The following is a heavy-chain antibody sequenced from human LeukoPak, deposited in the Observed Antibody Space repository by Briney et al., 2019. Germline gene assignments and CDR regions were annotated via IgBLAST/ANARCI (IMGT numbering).Heavy chain of an antibody. CDR1: GFTLSYYW. J-gene: IGHJ4*02. CDR2: IMQDGSEK. V-gene: IGHV3-7*04. D-gene: IGHD5-24*01. CDR3: ARHSAGYTTFFDY. Sequence: PGGSLRLSCAASGFTLSYYWMTWVRRAPGKGLEWVANIMQDGSEKYCVDSVKGRFTISRDNAKNSLYLQMNSLRAEDTAVYYCARHSAGYTTFFDYWGQGTLVTVSS.